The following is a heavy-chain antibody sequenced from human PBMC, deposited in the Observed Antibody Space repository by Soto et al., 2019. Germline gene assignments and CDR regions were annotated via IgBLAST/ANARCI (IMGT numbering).Heavy chain of an antibody. V-gene: IGHV3-21*01. CDR2: ISSSSSYI. D-gene: IGHD3-16*01. CDR1: GFTFSSYS. CDR3: ATPSPVGDYYFDY. Sequence: VQLVESGGGLVKPGGSLRLSCAASGFTFSSYSMNWVRQAPGKGLEWVSSISSSSSYIYYADSVKGRFTISRDNAKNSLYLQMNSLRAEDTAVYYCATPSPVGDYYFDYWGQGTLVTVSS. J-gene: IGHJ4*02.